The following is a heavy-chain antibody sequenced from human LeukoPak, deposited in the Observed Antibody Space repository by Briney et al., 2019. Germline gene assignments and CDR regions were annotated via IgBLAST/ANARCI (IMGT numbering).Heavy chain of an antibody. CDR1: GFTFSSYG. V-gene: IGHV3-30*19. CDR3: ARDPPRYSGSQYYFDY. D-gene: IGHD1-26*01. Sequence: GGSLRLSCAASGFTFSSYGMHWVRQAPGKGLEWVAVISYDGSNKYYADSVKGRFTISRDNSKNTLYLQMNSLRAEDTAVYYCARDPPRYSGSQYYFDYWGQGTLVTVPS. J-gene: IGHJ4*02. CDR2: ISYDGSNK.